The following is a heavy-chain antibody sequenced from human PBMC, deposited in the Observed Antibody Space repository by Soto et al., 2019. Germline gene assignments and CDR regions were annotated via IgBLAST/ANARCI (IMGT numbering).Heavy chain of an antibody. CDR2: ISSSSSYI. V-gene: IGHV3-21*01. Sequence: GGSLRLSCAASGFTFSSYSMSWVRQAPGKGLEWVSSISSSSSYIYYADSVKGRFTISRDNAKNSLYLQMNSLRAEDTAVYYCAREADSNFPYYYYGMDVWGQGTXVTVSS. J-gene: IGHJ6*02. CDR3: AREADSNFPYYYYGMDV. D-gene: IGHD4-4*01. CDR1: GFTFSSYS.